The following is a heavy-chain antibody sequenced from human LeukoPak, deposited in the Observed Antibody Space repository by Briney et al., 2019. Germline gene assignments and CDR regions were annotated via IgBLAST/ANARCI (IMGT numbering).Heavy chain of an antibody. CDR3: ARDRGGYCSSTSCSLYFDS. CDR2: IGGSGYST. D-gene: IGHD2-2*01. J-gene: IGHJ4*02. V-gene: IGHV3-23*01. CDR1: GFTFSNYA. Sequence: GGSLRLSCAASGFTFSNYAMSWLRQAPGRGLEWVSSIGGSGYSTYYADSVKGRFTISRDNSKNTLHLQMSSLRAEDTAIYYCARDRGGYCSSTSCSLYFDSWGQGALVTVSS.